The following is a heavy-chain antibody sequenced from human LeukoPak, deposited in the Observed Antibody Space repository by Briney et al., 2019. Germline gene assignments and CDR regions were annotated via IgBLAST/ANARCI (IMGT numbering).Heavy chain of an antibody. CDR1: GGSISSYC. J-gene: IGHJ6*02. CDR3: ARDNWNYGSSMDV. Sequence: SETLSLTCTVSGGSISSYCCSWIRQPPGKGLEWIGYIYYSGSTNYNPSLKSRVTISVDTSKNQFSLKLSSVTAADTAVYYCARDNWNYGSSMDVWGQGTTVTVSS. D-gene: IGHD1-7*01. CDR2: IYYSGST. V-gene: IGHV4-59*01.